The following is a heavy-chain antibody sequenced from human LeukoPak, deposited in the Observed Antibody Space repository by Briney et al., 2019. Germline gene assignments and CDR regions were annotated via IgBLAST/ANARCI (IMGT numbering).Heavy chain of an antibody. V-gene: IGHV3-11*04. CDR1: GFTFSDYY. CDR2: ISSSGSTI. D-gene: IGHD6-13*01. CDR3: AREWYSSSWYYFDY. J-gene: IGHJ4*02. Sequence: PGGSLRLSCAASGFTFSDYYMSWIRQAPGKGLEWVSYISSSGSTIYYADSVKGRFTISRDSAKNSLYLQMNSLRAEDTAVYYCAREWYSSSWYYFDYWGQGTLVTVSS.